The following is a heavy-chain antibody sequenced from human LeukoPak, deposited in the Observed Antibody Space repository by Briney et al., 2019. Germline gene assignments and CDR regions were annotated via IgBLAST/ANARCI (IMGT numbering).Heavy chain of an antibody. V-gene: IGHV3-74*01. J-gene: IGHJ4*02. CDR2: INSDGSST. Sequence: PGGSLRLSCAASGFTFSSYWMHWVRQAPGKGLVWVSRINSDGSSTSYADSVKGRFTISRDNAKNSLYLQMNSLRAEDTAVYYCARSYSIHGSGSRAHDYWGQGTWSPSPQ. CDR1: GFTFSSYW. D-gene: IGHD3-10*01. CDR3: ARSYSIHGSGSRAHDY.